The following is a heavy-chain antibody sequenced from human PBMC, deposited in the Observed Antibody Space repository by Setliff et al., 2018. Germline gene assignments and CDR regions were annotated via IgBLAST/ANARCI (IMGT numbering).Heavy chain of an antibody. CDR3: ARELLFGGVIFGY. D-gene: IGHD3-3*01. J-gene: IGHJ4*02. CDR2: INPSGGST. V-gene: IGHV1-46*01. CDR1: GGTFINYA. Sequence: GASVKVSCKASGGTFINYAISWVRQAPGQGLEWMGIINPSGGSTSYAQKFQGRVTMTRDTSTSTVYMELSSLRSEDTAVYYCARELLFGGVIFGYWGQGTLVTVSS.